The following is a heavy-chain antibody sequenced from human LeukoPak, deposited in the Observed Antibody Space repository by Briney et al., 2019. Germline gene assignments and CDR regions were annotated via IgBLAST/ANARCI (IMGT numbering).Heavy chain of an antibody. CDR2: ISSSSAYI. V-gene: IGHV3-21*01. J-gene: IGHJ4*02. CDR1: GFTFSSYN. D-gene: IGHD6-13*01. Sequence: GGSLRLSCAASGFTFSSYNMNWVRQAPGKGLEWVSSISSSSAYIYYADSVKGRVTISRDNAKNSLYLQMNSLRAEDTAVYYCARLEAAVFDYWGQGTLVTVSS. CDR3: ARLEAAVFDY.